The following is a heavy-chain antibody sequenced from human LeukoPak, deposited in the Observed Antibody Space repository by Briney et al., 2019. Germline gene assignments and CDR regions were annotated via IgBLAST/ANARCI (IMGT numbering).Heavy chain of an antibody. Sequence: SETLSLTCTVSGGSISSYYWSWIRQHPGKGLEWIGYIYYSRSTYYNPSLKSRVTISVDTSKNQFSLKLSSVTAADTAVYYCARAFDSHSSGWKYYFDYWGQGTLVTVSS. CDR2: IYYSRST. J-gene: IGHJ4*02. CDR3: ARAFDSHSSGWKYYFDY. D-gene: IGHD6-19*01. CDR1: GGSISSYY. V-gene: IGHV4-59*06.